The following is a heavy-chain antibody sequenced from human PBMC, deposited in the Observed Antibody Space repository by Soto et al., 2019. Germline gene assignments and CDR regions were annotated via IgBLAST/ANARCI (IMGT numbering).Heavy chain of an antibody. Sequence: PGGFLRLSCAPSGVTFISYFMHWVRQAPGKGLEWVANIKSDGSEKYYVDSVKGRFTISRDNAKNSLYLQMNSLRVEDTAVYYCARTRAPNLWGPGTLVTVSS. CDR2: IKSDGSEK. CDR3: ARTRAPNL. J-gene: IGHJ4*02. V-gene: IGHV3-7*01. CDR1: GVTFISYF.